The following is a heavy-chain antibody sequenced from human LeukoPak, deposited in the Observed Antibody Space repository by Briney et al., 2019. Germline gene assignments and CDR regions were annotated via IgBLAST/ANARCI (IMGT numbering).Heavy chain of an antibody. D-gene: IGHD3-22*01. Sequence: ASVKVSCKASGYTFTSYDINWVRQATGQGLEWMGWMNPNSGNTGYAQKFQGRVTITRNTSISTAYMGLSSLRSEDTAVYYCARVRRITMIVGGRKGYYFDYWGQGTLVTVSS. V-gene: IGHV1-8*03. J-gene: IGHJ4*02. CDR1: GYTFTSYD. CDR2: MNPNSGNT. CDR3: ARVRRITMIVGGRKGYYFDY.